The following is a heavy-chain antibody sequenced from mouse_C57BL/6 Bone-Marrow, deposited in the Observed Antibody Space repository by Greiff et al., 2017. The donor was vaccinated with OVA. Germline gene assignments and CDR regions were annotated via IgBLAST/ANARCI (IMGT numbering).Heavy chain of an antibody. CDR1: GYTFTSYG. CDR3: ASYGSSWYFDV. D-gene: IGHD1-1*01. CDR2: IYPRSGNN. J-gene: IGHJ1*03. Sequence: QVQLQQSGAELARPGASVKLSCKASGYTFTSYGISWVKQRTGQGLEWIGEIYPRSGNNYYNEKFKGKATLTADKSSSTAYMELRSLTSEDSAVYFCASYGSSWYFDVWGTGTTVTVSS. V-gene: IGHV1-81*01.